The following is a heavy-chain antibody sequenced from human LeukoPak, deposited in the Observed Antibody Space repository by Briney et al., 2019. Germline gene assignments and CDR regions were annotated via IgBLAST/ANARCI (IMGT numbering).Heavy chain of an antibody. Sequence: PGGSLRLFCAASGFTFSSYWMHWVRQGPGKGLVWVSRINSDGSSTSYADSVKGRFTISRDNAKNTLYLQMNSLRAEDTAVYYCARVSTYSALDYWAQGTLVTVSS. CDR1: GFTFSSYW. D-gene: IGHD1-26*01. V-gene: IGHV3-74*01. J-gene: IGHJ4*02. CDR3: ARVSTYSALDY. CDR2: INSDGSST.